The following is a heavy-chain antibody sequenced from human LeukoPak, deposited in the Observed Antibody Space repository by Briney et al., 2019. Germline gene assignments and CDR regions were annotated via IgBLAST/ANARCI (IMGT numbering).Heavy chain of an antibody. V-gene: IGHV3-21*01. D-gene: IGHD2-15*01. Sequence: GGSLRLSCAAYGFTFSSYSMNWVRQAPGKGLEWVSFISTSSSYIYYADSVKGRFTISRDNAKNSLYLQMNSLRAEDTAVYYCARDGLAAATLHWCFDLWGRGTLVTVSS. CDR2: ISTSSSYI. J-gene: IGHJ2*01. CDR3: ARDGLAAATLHWCFDL. CDR1: GFTFSSYS.